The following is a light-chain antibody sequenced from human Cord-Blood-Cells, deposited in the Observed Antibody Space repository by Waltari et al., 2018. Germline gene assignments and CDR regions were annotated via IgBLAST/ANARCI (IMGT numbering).Light chain of an antibody. CDR1: SSDVVGYNY. J-gene: IGLJ1*01. CDR3: SSYTSSSTNYV. CDR2: DVS. Sequence: QSALTQPASVSGSPGPSITISCTGTSSDVVGYNYVSWYQQHPGKPPKLMIYDVSNRPSGVSNRCSGSKSGNTASLTISGLQAEDEADYYCSSYTSSSTNYVFGTGTKVTVL. V-gene: IGLV2-14*01.